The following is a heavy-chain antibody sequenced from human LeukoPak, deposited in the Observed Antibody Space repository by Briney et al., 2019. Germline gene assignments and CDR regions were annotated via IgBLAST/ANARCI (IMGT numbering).Heavy chain of an antibody. D-gene: IGHD3-9*01. CDR3: AKDFSQYYDILTGYYD. CDR2: IRYDGSNK. J-gene: IGHJ4*02. Sequence: GGSLRLSCAASGFTFSSYGMHWVRQAPGKGLEWVAFIRYDGSNKYYADSVKGRFTISRDNSKNTLHLQMNSLRAEDTAVYYCAKDFSQYYDILTGYYDWGQGTLVTVSS. V-gene: IGHV3-30*02. CDR1: GFTFSSYG.